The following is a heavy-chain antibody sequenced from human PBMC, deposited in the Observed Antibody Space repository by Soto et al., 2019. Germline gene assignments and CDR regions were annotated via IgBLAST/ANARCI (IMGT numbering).Heavy chain of an antibody. CDR3: ARGRQRPDIVVVPAAKSRKSGWFDP. Sequence: QVQLQQWGAGLLKPSETLSLTCAVYGGSFSGYYWSWIRQPPGKGLEWIGEINHSGSTNYNPSLKGRVTISVDTSKNQFSLKLSSVTAADTAVYYCARGRQRPDIVVVPAAKSRKSGWFDPWGQGTLVTVSS. CDR2: INHSGST. J-gene: IGHJ5*02. D-gene: IGHD2-2*01. CDR1: GGSFSGYY. V-gene: IGHV4-34*01.